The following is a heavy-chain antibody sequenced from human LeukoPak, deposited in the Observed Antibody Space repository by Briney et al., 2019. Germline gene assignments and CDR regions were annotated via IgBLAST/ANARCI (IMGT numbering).Heavy chain of an antibody. CDR2: ISSSSSYI. V-gene: IGHV3-21*01. CDR1: GFTFSSYS. Sequence: NPGGSLRLSCAASGFTFSSYSMNWVRQAPGKGLEWVSSISSSSSYIYYADSVKGRFTISRDNAKNSLYLQMNSLRAEDTAVYYCARGGTETLNWFDPWGQGTLVTVSS. CDR3: ARGGTETLNWFDP. D-gene: IGHD4-17*01. J-gene: IGHJ5*02.